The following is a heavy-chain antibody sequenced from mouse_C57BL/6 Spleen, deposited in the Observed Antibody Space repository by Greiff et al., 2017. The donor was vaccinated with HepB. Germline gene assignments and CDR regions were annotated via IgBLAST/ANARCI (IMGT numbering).Heavy chain of an antibody. CDR1: GYTFTDYE. CDR3: TRRELTLRLDY. J-gene: IGHJ4*01. Sequence: QVQLQQSGAELVRPGASVTLSCKASGYTFTDYEMHWVKQTPVHGLEWIGAIDPETGGTAYNQKFKGKAILTADKSSSTAYRALRSLTSEDSAGYYWTRRELTLRLDYWGQGTSVTVSS. V-gene: IGHV1-15*01. CDR2: IDPETGGT. D-gene: IGHD6-1*02.